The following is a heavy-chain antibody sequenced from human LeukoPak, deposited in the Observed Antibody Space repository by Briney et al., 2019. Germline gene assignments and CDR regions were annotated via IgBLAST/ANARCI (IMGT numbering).Heavy chain of an antibody. D-gene: IGHD5-18*01. CDR2: IYYSGST. J-gene: IGHJ4*02. CDR1: GGSISSYY. V-gene: IGHV4-59*08. Sequence: PSETLSLTCTVSGGSISSYYWSWIRQPPGKGLEWIGYIYYSGSTNYNPSLKSRVTISVDTSKNQFSLKLSSVTAADTVVYYCARLNTAMVRRSFDYWGQGTLVTVSS. CDR3: ARLNTAMVRRSFDY.